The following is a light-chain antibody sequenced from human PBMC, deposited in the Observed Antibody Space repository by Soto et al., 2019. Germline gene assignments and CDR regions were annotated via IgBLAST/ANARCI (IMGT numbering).Light chain of an antibody. CDR1: NSNIGSNA. Sequence: QSVLTQSPSVSGAPRQSVNISCSGNNSNIGSNAVHWYQQLPGKAPKLIMYYNDMLPSGVSDRFSGSKSGTSASLAISGLQSEDEGDYYCATWDYRLPAWVFGGGTQLTVL. CDR2: YND. V-gene: IGLV1-36*01. CDR3: ATWDYRLPAWV. J-gene: IGLJ3*02.